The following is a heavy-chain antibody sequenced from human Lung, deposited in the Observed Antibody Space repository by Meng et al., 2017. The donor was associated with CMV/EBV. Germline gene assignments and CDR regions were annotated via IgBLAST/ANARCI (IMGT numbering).Heavy chain of an antibody. CDR3: ARGNTSTYYPHYYYYGMDV. Sequence: TVSSSYMNWVRQAPGKGLEWVSIIYNDGTTYYADSVKGRFTISRDNSKNTLSLQMNTLRAEDTAVYYCARGNTSTYYPHYYYYGMDVWGQGTTVTVSS. D-gene: IGHD3-22*01. CDR1: TVSSSY. CDR2: IYNDGTT. V-gene: IGHV3-53*01. J-gene: IGHJ6*02.